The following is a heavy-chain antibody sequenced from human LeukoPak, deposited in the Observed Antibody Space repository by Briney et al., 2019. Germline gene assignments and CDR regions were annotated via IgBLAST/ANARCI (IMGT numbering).Heavy chain of an antibody. J-gene: IGHJ4*02. D-gene: IGHD1-26*01. CDR2: ISTYNGNT. CDR3: ARDVRGELALQPDY. V-gene: IGHV1-18*01. Sequence: ASAKVSCKASGYTFTSSGINWVRQAPEQGLEWRGWISTYNGNTNYGQKLQGRDTLTTDTFTSTAYMELRSLRSDDTAVFYCARDVRGELALQPDYWGQGTLVTVSS. CDR1: GYTFTSSG.